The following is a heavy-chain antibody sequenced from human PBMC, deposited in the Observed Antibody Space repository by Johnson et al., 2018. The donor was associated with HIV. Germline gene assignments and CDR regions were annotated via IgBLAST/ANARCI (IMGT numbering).Heavy chain of an antibody. V-gene: IGHV3-20*04. J-gene: IGHJ3*02. CDR2: INWNGGST. D-gene: IGHD2-15*01. CDR1: GFTFDEYG. Sequence: EQLVESGGGVVRPGGSLRLSCAASGFTFDEYGLSWVRQVPGKGLEWVSGINWNGGSTNYADSVKGRFTISRDNAKNSLYLQMNSLRAEDTAVYYCARGGYCRGGSCYPYDAFDIWGQGTMVNVSS. CDR3: ARGGYCRGGSCYPYDAFDI.